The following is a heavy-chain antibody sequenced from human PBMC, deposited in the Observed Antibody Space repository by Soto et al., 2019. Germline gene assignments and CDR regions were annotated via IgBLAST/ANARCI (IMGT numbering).Heavy chain of an antibody. CDR3: ATPMGNYYDSSGYYFDY. Sequence: GGSLRLSCAASGFTFSSYWMSWVRQAPGKGLEWVANIKQDGSEKYYVDSVKGRFTISRDNAKNSLYLQMNSLRAEDTAVYYCATPMGNYYDSSGYYFDYWGQGTLVTVSS. V-gene: IGHV3-7*05. D-gene: IGHD3-22*01. CDR2: IKQDGSEK. CDR1: GFTFSSYW. J-gene: IGHJ4*02.